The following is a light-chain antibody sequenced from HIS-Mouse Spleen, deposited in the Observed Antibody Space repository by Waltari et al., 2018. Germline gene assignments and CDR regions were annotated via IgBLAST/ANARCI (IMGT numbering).Light chain of an antibody. CDR3: YSTDSSGNHRV. CDR2: EDS. Sequence: SYELTQPPSVSASPGQTARITCSGAALPNNYAYWYQQKSGQAPVLVIYEDSKRPSGIPERFSGSSSGTMATLTISGAQVEDEADYYCYSTDSSGNHRVFGGGTKLTVL. CDR1: ALPNNY. V-gene: IGLV3-10*01. J-gene: IGLJ2*01.